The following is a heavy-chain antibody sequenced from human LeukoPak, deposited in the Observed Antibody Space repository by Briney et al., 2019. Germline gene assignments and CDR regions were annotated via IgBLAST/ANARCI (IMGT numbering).Heavy chain of an antibody. CDR2: ISGSGGST. CDR1: GFTFSSYA. Sequence: GGSLRLSCAASGFTFSSYAMSWVRQAPGKGLEWVSAISGSGGSTYYADSVKGRFTFSRDNSKNTLYLQMNSLRAEDTAVYYCAKCYDSSGYYYRIIDYWGQGTLVTVSS. D-gene: IGHD3-22*01. CDR3: AKCYDSSGYYYRIIDY. J-gene: IGHJ4*02. V-gene: IGHV3-23*01.